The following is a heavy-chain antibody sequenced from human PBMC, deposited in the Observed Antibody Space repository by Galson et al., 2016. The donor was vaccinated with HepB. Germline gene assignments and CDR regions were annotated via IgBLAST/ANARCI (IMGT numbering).Heavy chain of an antibody. J-gene: IGHJ4*02. CDR3: AKDGRSGYPPSYFAGYYFDY. Sequence: SLRLSCAASGLTFSSYAMSWVRQAPGKGLEWVSAISGSGGSTYYADSVKGRFTISRDNSKNTLYLQMDSLRAEDTAVYYCAKDGRSGYPPSYFAGYYFDYWGQGTLATVSS. CDR2: ISGSGGST. V-gene: IGHV3-23*01. D-gene: IGHD1-26*01. CDR1: GLTFSSYA.